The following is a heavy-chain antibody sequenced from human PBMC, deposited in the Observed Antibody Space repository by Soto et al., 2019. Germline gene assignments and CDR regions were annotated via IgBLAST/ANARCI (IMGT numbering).Heavy chain of an antibody. J-gene: IGHJ4*02. CDR3: TRDSSYYGAGRGVLDY. CDR2: IYSGGNT. D-gene: IGHD3-10*01. V-gene: IGHV3-66*01. Sequence: GGSLRLSCAVAGFSVNDNYLSWVRQAPGKGLEWVSVIYSGGNTDYADSVRGRFTVSRDTSKNTLYLQMNRLRAEDTAVYYCTRDSSYYGAGRGVLDYWGQGTLVTVSS. CDR1: GFSVNDNY.